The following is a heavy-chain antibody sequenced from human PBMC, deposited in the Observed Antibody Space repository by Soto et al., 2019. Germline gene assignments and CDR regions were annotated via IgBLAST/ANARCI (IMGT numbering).Heavy chain of an antibody. J-gene: IGHJ4*02. V-gene: IGHV3-48*03. D-gene: IGHD3-3*01. CDR2: ISSSGSTI. Sequence: GGSLRLSSAASGFTFSSYEMNWVRQAPGKGLEWVSYISSSGSTIYYADSVKGRFTISRDNAKNSLYLQMNSLRAEDTAVYYCASLHRAPARSGYFESWGQGTLVTVSS. CDR3: ASLHRAPARSGYFES. CDR1: GFTFSSYE.